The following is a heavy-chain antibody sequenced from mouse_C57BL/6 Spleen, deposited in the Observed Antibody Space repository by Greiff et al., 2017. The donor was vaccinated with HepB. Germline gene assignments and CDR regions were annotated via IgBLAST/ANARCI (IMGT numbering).Heavy chain of an antibody. CDR3: ARFGGYYSYAMDY. J-gene: IGHJ4*01. D-gene: IGHD2-3*01. CDR1: GYTFTSYW. CDR2: IDPSDSET. Sequence: VQLQQPGAELVRPGSSVKLSCKASGYTFTSYWMHWVKQRPIQGLEWIGNIDPSDSETHYNQKFKDKATLTVDKSSSTAYMQLSSLTSEDSAVYYCARFGGYYSYAMDYWGQGTSVPVSS. V-gene: IGHV1-52*01.